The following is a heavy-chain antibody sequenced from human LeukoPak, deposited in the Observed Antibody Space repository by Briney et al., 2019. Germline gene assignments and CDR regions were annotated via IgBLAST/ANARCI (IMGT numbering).Heavy chain of an antibody. D-gene: IGHD5-18*01. Sequence: GGSLRLSCAASGFDVSINYMNWIRQSPEKGLEWVSIIHNDGNTYCAHSVKGRFTVSRDNSKNTVSLQMDSLRVDDTGVYFCARGFLQLTPYYFDYWGQGTLVTVSS. J-gene: IGHJ4*02. CDR1: GFDVSINY. CDR3: ARGFLQLTPYYFDY. CDR2: IHNDGNT. V-gene: IGHV3-66*01.